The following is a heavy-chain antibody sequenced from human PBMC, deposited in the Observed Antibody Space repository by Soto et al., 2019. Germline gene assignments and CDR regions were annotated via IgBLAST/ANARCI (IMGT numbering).Heavy chain of an antibody. CDR2: IYYSGST. Sequence: SETLSLTCTVSGGSISSGGYYWSWIRQHPGKGLEWIGYIYYSGSTYYNPSLKSRVTISVDTSKNQFSLKLSSVTAADTAVYYCARGDPGNNNDPWGQGTLVTVSS. CDR3: ARGDPGNNNDP. D-gene: IGHD3-10*01. CDR1: GGSISSGGYY. V-gene: IGHV4-31*03. J-gene: IGHJ5*02.